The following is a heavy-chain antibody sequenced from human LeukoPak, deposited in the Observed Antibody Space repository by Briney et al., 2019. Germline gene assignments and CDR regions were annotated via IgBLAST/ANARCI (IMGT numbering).Heavy chain of an antibody. CDR2: ISGSGGTT. CDR3: AKKAGSRTDQYPLDY. D-gene: IGHD2-15*01. J-gene: IGHJ4*02. Sequence: GGSLRLSCAASGITFSSYAMSWVRQAPGKGLEWVSVISGSGGTTYYADSVKGRFTISRDNSKNTLYLQMSCLRAEDTAVYYCAKKAGSRTDQYPLDYWGQGTLVTVSS. V-gene: IGHV3-23*01. CDR1: GITFSSYA.